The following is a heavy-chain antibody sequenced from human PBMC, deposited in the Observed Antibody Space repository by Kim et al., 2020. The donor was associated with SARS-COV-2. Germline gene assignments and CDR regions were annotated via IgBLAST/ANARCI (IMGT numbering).Heavy chain of an antibody. J-gene: IGHJ4*02. V-gene: IGHV7-4-1*02. D-gene: IGHD3-9*01. Sequence: ASVKVSCKASGYTFTSYAMNWVRQAPGQGLEWMGWLNTNTGNPTYAQGFTGRFVFSLDTSVSTAYLQISSLKAEDTAVYYCARSHYDILTGYWGFGGYWGQGTLVTVSS. CDR1: GYTFTSYA. CDR2: LNTNTGNP. CDR3: ARSHYDILTGYWGFGGY.